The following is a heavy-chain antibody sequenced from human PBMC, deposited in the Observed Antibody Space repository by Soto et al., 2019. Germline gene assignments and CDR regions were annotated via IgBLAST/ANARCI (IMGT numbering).Heavy chain of an antibody. CDR1: GFTFSSYA. CDR2: VSAGGDMT. D-gene: IGHD3-10*01. CDR3: ARGDRGGSVSPASYYYSGLDV. V-gene: IGHV3-23*01. J-gene: IGHJ6*02. Sequence: DVQLLESGGHLVQPGGSLRLSCAASGFTFSSYAMSWVRQAPGKGLEWVSSVSAGGDMTYYSDSVKGRFTISRDNSNNALFLQTNSLRIEDTALYYCARGDRGGSVSPASYYYSGLDVWGQGTTVTVS.